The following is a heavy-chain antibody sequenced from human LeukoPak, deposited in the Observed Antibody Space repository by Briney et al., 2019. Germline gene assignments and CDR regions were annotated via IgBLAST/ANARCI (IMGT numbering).Heavy chain of an antibody. V-gene: IGHV4-39*01. Sequence: SETLSLTCTVSGGSISSSSYYWGWIRQPPGKGLEWIGSIYYSGSTYYNPSLKSRVTISVDTSKNQFSLKLSSVTAADTAVYYCARAYSSRASGYWGQGTLVTVSS. CDR1: GGSISSSSYY. CDR2: IYYSGST. CDR3: ARAYSSRASGY. J-gene: IGHJ4*02. D-gene: IGHD6-13*01.